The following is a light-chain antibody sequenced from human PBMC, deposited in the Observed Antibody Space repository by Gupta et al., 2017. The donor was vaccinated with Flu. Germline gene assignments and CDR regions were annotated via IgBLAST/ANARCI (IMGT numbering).Light chain of an antibody. V-gene: IGLV2-11*01. J-gene: IGLJ2*01. CDR1: SSDVGGYNY. Sequence: GTSSDVGGYNYVSWYQQHPGKAPKLMIYDVSKRPAGVPDRFSGSKSGNTASLTISGLQAEDEADYYCCSYAGSYVVFGGGTKLTVL. CDR2: DVS. CDR3: CSYAGSYVV.